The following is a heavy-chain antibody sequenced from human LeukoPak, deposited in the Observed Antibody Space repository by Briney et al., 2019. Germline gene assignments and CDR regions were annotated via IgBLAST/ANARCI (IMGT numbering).Heavy chain of an antibody. CDR3: ARYAVGDLLDAFDI. Sequence: SETLSLTCTVSGYSISSGYYWGWIRQPPGKGLEWIGSLYHSGNSYYNPSLKSRATISVDTSKNHFSLKLRSVTAADTAVYYCARYAVGDLLDAFDIWGQGTMVTVSS. CDR1: GYSISSGYY. CDR2: LYHSGNS. V-gene: IGHV4-38-2*02. D-gene: IGHD2-21*02. J-gene: IGHJ3*02.